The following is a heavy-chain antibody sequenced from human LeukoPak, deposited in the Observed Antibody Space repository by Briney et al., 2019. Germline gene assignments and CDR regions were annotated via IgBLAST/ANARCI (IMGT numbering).Heavy chain of an antibody. CDR1: GFTFSSYG. V-gene: IGHV3-30*19. D-gene: IGHD3-3*01. CDR2: ISYDGSNK. Sequence: GGSLRLSCAASGFTFSSYGMHWVRQAPGKGLEWVAVISYDGSNKYYADSVKGRFTISRDNSKNTLYLQMNSLRAEDTAVYYCARDPESKDYDFWSGYLDYWGQGTLVTVSS. J-gene: IGHJ4*02. CDR3: ARDPESKDYDFWSGYLDY.